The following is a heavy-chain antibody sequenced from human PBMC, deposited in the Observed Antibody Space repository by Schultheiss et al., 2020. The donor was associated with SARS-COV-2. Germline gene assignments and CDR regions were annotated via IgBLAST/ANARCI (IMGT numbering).Heavy chain of an antibody. Sequence: SETLSLTCAVYGGSFSGYYWSWIRQPPGKGLEWIGEINHSGSTNYNPSLKSRVTISVDTSKNQFSLKLSSVTAADTAVNYCARDLVGGTFDYWGQGTLVTVSS. D-gene: IGHD1-26*01. J-gene: IGHJ4*02. CDR2: INHSGST. CDR1: GGSFSGYY. V-gene: IGHV4-34*01. CDR3: ARDLVGGTFDY.